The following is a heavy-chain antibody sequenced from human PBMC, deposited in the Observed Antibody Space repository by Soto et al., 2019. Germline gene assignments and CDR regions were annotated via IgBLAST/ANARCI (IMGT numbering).Heavy chain of an antibody. CDR1: GGSFSGYY. CDR3: ASGRGFLEWSSDY. CDR2: INHSGST. V-gene: IGHV4-34*01. D-gene: IGHD3-3*01. Sequence: QVQLQQWGAGLLKPSETLSLTCAVYGGSFSGYYWSWIRQPPGKGLEWIGEINHSGSTNYNPSLKSRVTISVDTSKNQCSLKLSSVTAADTAVYYCASGRGFLEWSSDYWGQGTLVTVSS. J-gene: IGHJ4*02.